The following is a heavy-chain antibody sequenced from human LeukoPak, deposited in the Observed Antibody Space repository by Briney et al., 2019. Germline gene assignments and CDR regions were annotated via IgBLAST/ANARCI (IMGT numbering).Heavy chain of an antibody. CDR1: GFTFSSYS. D-gene: IGHD3-10*01. CDR3: ARDLSRVTMVRGVNGY. J-gene: IGHJ4*02. V-gene: IGHV3-48*04. Sequence: GGSLRLSCAASGFTFSSYSMNWVRQAPGKGLEWVSYIGSSSSTIYYADSVKGRFTISRDNAKNSLYLQMNSLRAEDTAVYYCARDLSRVTMVRGVNGYWGQGTLVTVSS. CDR2: IGSSSSTI.